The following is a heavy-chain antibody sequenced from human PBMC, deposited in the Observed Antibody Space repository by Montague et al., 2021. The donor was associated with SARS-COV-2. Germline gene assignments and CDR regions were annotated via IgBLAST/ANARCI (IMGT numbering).Heavy chain of an antibody. D-gene: IGHD6-13*01. CDR1: GESFSSEHW. CDR2: NHQWGTN. CDR3: ASQFVWQQLST. J-gene: IGHJ4*02. V-gene: IGHV4-4*02. Sequence: SETLSLTCAVSGESFSSEHWWSWVRQPPGKGLEWIVDNHQWGTNNYPSSLRRGVRIFFNNAKNLFSLILTSVTAADTAMYYCASQFVWQQLSTWGQGTLGSVSS.